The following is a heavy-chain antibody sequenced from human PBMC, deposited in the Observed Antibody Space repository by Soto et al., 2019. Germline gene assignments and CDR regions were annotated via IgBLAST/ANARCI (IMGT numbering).Heavy chain of an antibody. D-gene: IGHD2-8*01. Sequence: SVKVSCKASGGTFSSYAISWVRQAPGQGLEWMGGIIPIFGTANYAQKFQGRVTITADESTSTAYMELSSLRSEDTAVYYYASQDIVLSWFDPWGQGTLVTVSS. CDR1: GGTFSSYA. V-gene: IGHV1-69*13. CDR3: ASQDIVLSWFDP. J-gene: IGHJ5*02. CDR2: IIPIFGTA.